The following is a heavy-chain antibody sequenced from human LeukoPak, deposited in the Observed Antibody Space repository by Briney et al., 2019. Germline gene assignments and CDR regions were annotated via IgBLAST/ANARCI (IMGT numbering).Heavy chain of an antibody. CDR2: VNPNSGNT. Sequence: ASVKVSCKASGYTFTSYDINWVRQATGQGLEWMGWVNPNSGNTGYAQKFQGRVTMTRNTSISTAYMELSSLRSEDTAVYYCARGLNRKCSGGSCYYFDYWGQGTLVTVSS. J-gene: IGHJ4*02. CDR1: GYTFTSYD. D-gene: IGHD2-15*01. V-gene: IGHV1-8*01. CDR3: ARGLNRKCSGGSCYYFDY.